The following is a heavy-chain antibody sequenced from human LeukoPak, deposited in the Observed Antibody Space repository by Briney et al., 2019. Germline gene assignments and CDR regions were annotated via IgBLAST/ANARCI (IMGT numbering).Heavy chain of an antibody. CDR2: INHSGST. D-gene: IGHD3-3*01. CDR1: GGSFSGYY. V-gene: IGHV4-34*01. CDR3: ARSLSGFQH. Sequence: PSETLSLTCAVYGGSFSGYYWSWIRQPPGKGLEWIGEINHSGSTNYNPSLKSRVTISVDTSKNQFSLKLSSVTAADTAVYYCARSLSGFQHWGQGTLVTVSS. J-gene: IGHJ1*01.